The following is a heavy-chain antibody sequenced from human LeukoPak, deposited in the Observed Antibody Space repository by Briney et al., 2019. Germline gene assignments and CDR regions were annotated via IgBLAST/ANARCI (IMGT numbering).Heavy chain of an antibody. D-gene: IGHD3-10*01. Sequence: ASVKVSCKASGYTFTGYYMHWVRQAPGQGLEWMGWINPNSGGTNYAQKFQGRVTMTRDTSISTAYMELSSLRSDDTALYYCARDLDYGSGSYNGACWGQGTQVTVSS. V-gene: IGHV1-2*02. CDR2: INPNSGGT. J-gene: IGHJ4*02. CDR1: GYTFTGYY. CDR3: ARDLDYGSGSYNGAC.